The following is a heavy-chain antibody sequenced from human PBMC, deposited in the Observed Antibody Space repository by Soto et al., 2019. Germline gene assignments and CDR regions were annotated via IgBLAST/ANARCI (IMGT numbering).Heavy chain of an antibody. D-gene: IGHD1-26*01. V-gene: IGHV3-23*01. Sequence: GGSLRLSCAASGITFRNYAMSWVRQAPGKGLEWVSSISGSGGSTYYADSVKGRFTISRDNSKNTLYLQMNSLRAEDTAVYYCAKDPEWEPPKYYFDYWGQGTLVTVSS. CDR1: GITFRNYA. CDR2: ISGSGGST. J-gene: IGHJ4*02. CDR3: AKDPEWEPPKYYFDY.